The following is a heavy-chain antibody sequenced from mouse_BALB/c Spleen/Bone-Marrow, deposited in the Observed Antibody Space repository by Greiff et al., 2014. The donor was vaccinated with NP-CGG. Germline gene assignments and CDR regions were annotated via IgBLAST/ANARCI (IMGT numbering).Heavy chain of an antibody. V-gene: IGHV5-17*02. CDR2: ISSGSSTI. CDR3: ARSRLRGYYFDY. Sequence: VQLKESGGGLVQPGGSRKLSCAASGFTFSSFGMHWVRQAPEKGPEWVAYISSGSSTIYYADTLKGRFTISRDNPKNTLFLQMTSLRSEDTAMYYCARSRLRGYYFDYWGQGTTLTVSS. J-gene: IGHJ2*01. D-gene: IGHD3-2*02. CDR1: GFTFSSFG.